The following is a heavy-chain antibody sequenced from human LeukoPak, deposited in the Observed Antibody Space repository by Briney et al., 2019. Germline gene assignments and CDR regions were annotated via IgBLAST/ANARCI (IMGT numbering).Heavy chain of an antibody. V-gene: IGHV4-30-2*01. J-gene: IGHJ4*02. CDR2: IYHSGST. CDR3: ARDRRAVAGIDG. D-gene: IGHD6-19*01. Sequence: SETLSLTCTVSGGSISSGGYYWSWIRQPPGKGLEWIGYIYHSGSTYYNPSLKSRVTISVDRSKNQFSLKLSSVTAADTAVYYCARDRRAVAGIDGWGQGTLVTVSS. CDR1: GGSISSGGYY.